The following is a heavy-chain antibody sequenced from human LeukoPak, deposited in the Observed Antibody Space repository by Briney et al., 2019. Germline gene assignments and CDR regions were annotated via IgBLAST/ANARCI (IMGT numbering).Heavy chain of an antibody. CDR3: ARATGYSSGWYSKSAFDI. CDR2: INPNSGGT. V-gene: IGHV1-2*02. J-gene: IGHJ3*02. CDR1: GYTFTGYY. Sequence: ASVKVSCKASGYTFTGYYMHWVRQAPGQGLEWMGWINPNSGGTNYAQKFRGRVTMTRDTSISTAYMELSRLRSDDTAVYYCARATGYSSGWYSKSAFDIWGQGTMVTVSS. D-gene: IGHD6-19*01.